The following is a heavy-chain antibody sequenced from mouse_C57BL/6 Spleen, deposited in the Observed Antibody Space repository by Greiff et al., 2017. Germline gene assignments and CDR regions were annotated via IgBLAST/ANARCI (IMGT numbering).Heavy chain of an antibody. V-gene: IGHV1-72*01. Sequence: QVQLQQPGAELVKPGASVKLSCKASGYTFTSYWMHWVKQRPGRGLEWIGRIDPNSGGTKYNEKFKSKATLTVDKPSSTAYMQLSSLTSEDSAFYYCARSGVDGYPYFDYWGQGTTLTVSS. CDR3: ARSGVDGYPYFDY. D-gene: IGHD2-3*01. J-gene: IGHJ2*01. CDR1: GYTFTSYW. CDR2: IDPNSGGT.